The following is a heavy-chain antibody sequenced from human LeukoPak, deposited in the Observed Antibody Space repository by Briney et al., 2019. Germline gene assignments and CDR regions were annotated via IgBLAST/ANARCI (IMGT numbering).Heavy chain of an antibody. CDR3: AREMTIFGVAHGMDV. J-gene: IGHJ6*02. D-gene: IGHD3-3*01. Sequence: RGSLRLSCAASGFTFSSYWMSWVRQAPGKGLEWVANIKQDGSEKYYVDSVKGRFTISRDNAKNSLYLQMNSLRAEDTAVYYCAREMTIFGVAHGMDVWGQGTTVTVSS. CDR2: IKQDGSEK. V-gene: IGHV3-7*01. CDR1: GFTFSSYW.